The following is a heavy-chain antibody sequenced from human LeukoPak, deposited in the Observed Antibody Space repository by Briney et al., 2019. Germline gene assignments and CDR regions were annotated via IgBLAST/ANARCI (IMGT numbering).Heavy chain of an antibody. J-gene: IGHJ6*02. CDR1: GFTFSRYG. V-gene: IGHV3-33*01. CDR3: AREVRQYYYYYGMDV. D-gene: IGHD4/OR15-4a*01. CDR2: IWYDGSNK. Sequence: GGSLRLSCAASGFTFSRYGMHRVRHAPGRGLEWVAVIWYDGSNKYYADSVKGRFTISRDNSKNTLYLQMNSLRAEDTAVYYCAREVRQYYYYYGMDVWGQGTTVTVSS.